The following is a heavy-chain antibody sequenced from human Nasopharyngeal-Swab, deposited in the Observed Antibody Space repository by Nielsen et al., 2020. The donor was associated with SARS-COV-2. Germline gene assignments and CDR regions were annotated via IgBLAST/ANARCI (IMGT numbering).Heavy chain of an antibody. CDR2: VGNKGNNYAT. CDR1: GFTFSDSA. CDR3: TRCGGGCYSGRDY. J-gene: IGHJ4*02. D-gene: IGHD2-15*01. V-gene: IGHV3-73*01. Sequence: GGSLRLSCAASGFTFSDSAIHWVRQASGKGLEWVGRVGNKGNNYATAYSASVKGRFIILRDDPTTTAYLQMNSLKTEDTAMYYCTRCGGGCYSGRDYWGQGTLVTVSS.